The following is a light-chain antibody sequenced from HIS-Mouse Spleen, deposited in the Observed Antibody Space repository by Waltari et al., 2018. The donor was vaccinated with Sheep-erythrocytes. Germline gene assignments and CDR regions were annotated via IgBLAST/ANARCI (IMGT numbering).Light chain of an antibody. Sequence: QSALTQPRSVSGSPGQSVTISCTGTSSDVGGYNYVSWYQPHPGKAPKLLIYDVSTRPQGVPDRFSGSKSGNTASLTISGLQAEDEADYYCCSYAGSYNHVFATGTKVTVL. CDR3: CSYAGSYNHV. CDR1: SSDVGGYNY. V-gene: IGLV2-11*01. CDR2: DVS. J-gene: IGLJ1*01.